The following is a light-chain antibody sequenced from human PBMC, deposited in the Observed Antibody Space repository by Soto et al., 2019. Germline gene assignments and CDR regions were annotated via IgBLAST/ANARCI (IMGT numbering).Light chain of an antibody. Sequence: DIQMTQSPSTLSASVGDRVTITCRASQSISSWLALYQQKPGKAPKLMIYKASSLESGVPSRFSGSGSGTEFPLTISSLQPDDFATYYCQQYNSYWTFGQGTKVEIK. CDR3: QQYNSYWT. J-gene: IGKJ1*01. CDR2: KAS. V-gene: IGKV1-5*03. CDR1: QSISSW.